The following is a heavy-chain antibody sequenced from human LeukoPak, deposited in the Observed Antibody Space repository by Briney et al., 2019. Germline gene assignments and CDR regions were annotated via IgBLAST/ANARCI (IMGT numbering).Heavy chain of an antibody. V-gene: IGHV4-34*01. CDR3: ARGPVALPNDRLSLFFDF. CDR1: GASFNTYY. J-gene: IGHJ5*01. Sequence: SETLSLACAVYGASFNTYYWTWIRQSPDKGLEWIGEVKHDGDTNVNPSLRSRVVMSVDASKNQFSLKMTSVTAADTAIYFCARGPVALPNDRLSLFFDFWGQGTLVTVSS. D-gene: IGHD2-8*01. CDR2: VKHDGDT.